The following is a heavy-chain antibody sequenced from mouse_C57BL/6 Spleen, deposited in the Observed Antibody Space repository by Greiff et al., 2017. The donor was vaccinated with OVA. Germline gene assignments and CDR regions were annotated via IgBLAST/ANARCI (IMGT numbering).Heavy chain of an antibody. V-gene: IGHV8-12*01. CDR2: IYWDDDK. Sequence: QVTLKVCGPGILQSSQTLSLTCSFSGFSLSTSGMGVSWIRQPSGKGLEWLAHIYWDDDKRYNPSLKSRLTTSKDTSRNQVFLKITSVDTADTATYYCARTITTVVAPFDYWGQGTTLTVSS. CDR1: GFSLSTSGMG. J-gene: IGHJ2*01. CDR3: ARTITTVVAPFDY. D-gene: IGHD1-1*01.